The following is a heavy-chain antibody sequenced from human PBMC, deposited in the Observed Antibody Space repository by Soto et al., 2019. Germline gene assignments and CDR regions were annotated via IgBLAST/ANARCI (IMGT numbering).Heavy chain of an antibody. Sequence: PSETLSLTCTVSGGSISSGGYYWSWIRQHPGKGLEWIGYIYYSGSTYYNPSLKSRVTISVDTSKNQFSRKLSSVTAADTAVYYCARADSKCGGSCYLDYWGQGTLVTVSS. CDR1: GGSISSGGYY. V-gene: IGHV4-31*03. CDR3: ARADSKCGGSCYLDY. D-gene: IGHD2-15*01. CDR2: IYYSGST. J-gene: IGHJ4*02.